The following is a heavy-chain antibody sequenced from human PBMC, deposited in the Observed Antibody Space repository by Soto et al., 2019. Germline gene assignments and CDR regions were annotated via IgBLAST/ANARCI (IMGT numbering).Heavy chain of an antibody. CDR3: ARGGGYSYHLYGMDV. V-gene: IGHV4-34*01. Sequence: PSETLSLTCAVYDGSFSGYYWIWIRQPLGKGLEWIGEIEHNGNTNYNPSFTSRATISLDTSKNQFSLKLSSETAADTALYYCARGGGYSYHLYGMDVWGQGTAVTVSS. CDR2: IEHNGNT. D-gene: IGHD5-18*01. J-gene: IGHJ6*02. CDR1: DGSFSGYY.